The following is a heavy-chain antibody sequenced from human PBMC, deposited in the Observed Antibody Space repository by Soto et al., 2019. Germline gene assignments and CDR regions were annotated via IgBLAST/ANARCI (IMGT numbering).Heavy chain of an antibody. CDR1: GYTFRDYY. D-gene: IGHD3-16*01. CDR3: ANLQGGLTFDP. J-gene: IGHJ5*02. Sequence: ASVKVSCKASGYTFRDYYMHWVRQAPGQGLEWMGWINPATGGTKYAQKFQGRVAMTRDTSISTAYMELSRLTSDDTAVHYCANLQGGLTFDPWGQGTLVTVSS. CDR2: INPATGGT. V-gene: IGHV1-2*02.